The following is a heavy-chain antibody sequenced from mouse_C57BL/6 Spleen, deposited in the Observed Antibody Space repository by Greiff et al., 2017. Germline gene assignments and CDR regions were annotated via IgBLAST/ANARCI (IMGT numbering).Heavy chain of an antibody. CDR1: GYTFTDYE. CDR3: TRFRLRQAMDY. CDR2: IDPETGGT. V-gene: IGHV1-15*01. Sequence: VQLQQSGAELVRPGASVTLSCKASGYTFTDYEMHWVKQTPVHGLEWIGAIDPETGGTAYNQKFKGKAILTADKSSSTAYMELRSLTSEDSAVYYCTRFRLRQAMDYWGQGTSVTVSS. D-gene: IGHD2-2*01. J-gene: IGHJ4*01.